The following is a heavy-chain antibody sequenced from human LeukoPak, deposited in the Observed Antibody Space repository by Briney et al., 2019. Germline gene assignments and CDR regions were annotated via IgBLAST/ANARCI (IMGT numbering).Heavy chain of an antibody. CDR1: GYSFTSYW. V-gene: IGHV5-51*01. Sequence: GESLKISCKGSGYSFTSYWIGWVRQMPGKGLEWMGIIYPGDSDTRYSPSFQGQVTISADKSISTAYLQWSSLKASDTAMYYRARLYNYYDSSGSKNGAFDIWGQGTMVTVSS. J-gene: IGHJ3*02. CDR2: IYPGDSDT. D-gene: IGHD3-22*01. CDR3: ARLYNYYDSSGSKNGAFDI.